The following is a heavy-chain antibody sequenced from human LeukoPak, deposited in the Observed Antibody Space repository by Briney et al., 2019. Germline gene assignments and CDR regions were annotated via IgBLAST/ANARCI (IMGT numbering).Heavy chain of an antibody. V-gene: IGHV3-48*04. CDR3: ARGFSGSSDY. J-gene: IGHJ4*02. CDR2: ISSSSSTI. CDR1: GITFSSYS. D-gene: IGHD1-26*01. Sequence: GGSLRLSCAASGITFSSYSMNWVRQAPGKGLEWVSHISSSSSTIYYADSVKGRFTISRDNAKNSVYLQMNSLRAVDTAVYYCARGFSGSSDYWGQGTLVTVSS.